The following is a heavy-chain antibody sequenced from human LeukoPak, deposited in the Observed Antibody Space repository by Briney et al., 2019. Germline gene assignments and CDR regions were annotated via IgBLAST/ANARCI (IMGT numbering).Heavy chain of an antibody. J-gene: IGHJ4*02. CDR2: ISAYNGNT. D-gene: IGHD5-18*01. CDR1: GYTFTSYG. CDR3: VRDRIQLWSKRFDY. Sequence: ASVKVSCKASGYTFTSYGISWVRQAPGQGLEWMGWISAYNGNTNYAQKLQGRVTMTTDTSTSTAYMELRSLRSDDTAVYYCVRDRIQLWSKRFDYWGQGTLVTVSS. V-gene: IGHV1-18*01.